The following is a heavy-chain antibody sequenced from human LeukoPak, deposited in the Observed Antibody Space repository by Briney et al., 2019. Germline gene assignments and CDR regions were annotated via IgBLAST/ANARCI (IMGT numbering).Heavy chain of an antibody. CDR2: IYYSGST. CDR3: ARVVPAAILYYYYMDV. CDR1: GGSISSYY. Sequence: SETLSLTCTVSGGSISSYYWGWIRQPPGKGLEWIGCIYYSGSTNYNPSLKSRVTISVDTSKNQFSLKLSSVTAADTAVYYCARVVPAAILYYYYMDVWGKGTTVTVSS. J-gene: IGHJ6*03. V-gene: IGHV4-59*01. D-gene: IGHD2-2*01.